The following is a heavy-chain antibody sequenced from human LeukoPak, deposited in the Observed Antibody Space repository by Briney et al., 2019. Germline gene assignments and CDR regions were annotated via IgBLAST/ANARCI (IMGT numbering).Heavy chain of an antibody. CDR1: GFTFYDYA. J-gene: IGHJ3*02. D-gene: IGHD6-19*01. CDR3: AKDLDSSGWEYDAFDI. CDR2: ISWNSGSI. Sequence: GRSLRLSCAASGFTFYDYAMHWVRHAPGKGLEWVSGISWNSGSIGYADSVKGRFTISRDNAKNSLYLQMNSLRAEDTALYYCAKDLDSSGWEYDAFDIWGQGTMVTVSS. V-gene: IGHV3-9*01.